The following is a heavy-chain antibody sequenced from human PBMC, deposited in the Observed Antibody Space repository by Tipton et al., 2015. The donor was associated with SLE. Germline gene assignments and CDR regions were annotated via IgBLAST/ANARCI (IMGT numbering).Heavy chain of an antibody. D-gene: IGHD6-19*01. CDR2: INHSGST. Sequence: SLRLSCAVSGGSFSGYYWSWIRQPPGKGLEWIGEINHSGSTNYNPSLKSRVTISADTSKNQFSLKLSSVTAADTAVYYCARGWRSSGWAPHIWGQGTMVTVSS. CDR1: GGSFSGYY. J-gene: IGHJ3*02. CDR3: ARGWRSSGWAPHI. V-gene: IGHV4-34*01.